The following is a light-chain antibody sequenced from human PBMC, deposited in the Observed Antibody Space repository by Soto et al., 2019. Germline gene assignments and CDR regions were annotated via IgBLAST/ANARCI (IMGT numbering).Light chain of an antibody. Sequence: IQMTQSPSSLSASVGDRVTITCRASQSISISLNWYQLKPGKAPNLLVYDASTLQSGVASRFSGSGSGTEFTLIISGLQPDDSATYYCQQYTNTNNPWMFGQGTKVDIK. CDR3: QQYTNTNNPWM. V-gene: IGKV1D-13*01. CDR1: QSISIS. CDR2: DAS. J-gene: IGKJ1*01.